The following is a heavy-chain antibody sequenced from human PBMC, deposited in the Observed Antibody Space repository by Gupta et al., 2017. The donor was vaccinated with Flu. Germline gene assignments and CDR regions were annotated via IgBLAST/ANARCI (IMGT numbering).Heavy chain of an antibody. V-gene: IGHV3-23*01. Sequence: EVLLLESGGGLVQPGGSWRLSCAAYGFNFKDYAMSWVRQPPGKGLEWVSTSGSRGIIYYADSVKGRFTISSDNSKNTLYLQLNSLRAEDTAIYYCVKYQTVCSSSSCYRWFDPWGQGTLVTVSS. D-gene: IGHD3-22*01. J-gene: IGHJ5*02. CDR1: GFNFKDYA. CDR2: SGSRGII. CDR3: VKYQTVCSSSSCYRWFDP.